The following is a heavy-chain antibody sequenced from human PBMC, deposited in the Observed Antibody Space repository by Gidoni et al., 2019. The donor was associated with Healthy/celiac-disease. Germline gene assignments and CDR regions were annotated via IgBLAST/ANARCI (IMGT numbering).Heavy chain of an antibody. CDR3: AREAGSGDLAVDY. CDR1: GFTFSSYA. V-gene: IGHV3-30-3*01. Sequence: QVQLVESGGGVVQPGRSLRLSCAASGFTFSSYAMHWVRQAPGKGLEWVAVISYDGSNKYYADSVKGRFTISRDNSKNTLYLQMNSLRAEDTAVYYCAREAGSGDLAVDYWGQGTLVTVSS. D-gene: IGHD3-10*01. CDR2: ISYDGSNK. J-gene: IGHJ4*02.